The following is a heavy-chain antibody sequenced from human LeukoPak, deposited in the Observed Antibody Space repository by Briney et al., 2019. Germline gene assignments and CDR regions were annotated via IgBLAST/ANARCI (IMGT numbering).Heavy chain of an antibody. V-gene: IGHV3-15*01. CDR1: GFTFSNAW. CDR3: TTDPRD. D-gene: IGHD3-10*01. Sequence: GGSLRLSCAASGFTFSNAWMSWVRQAPGKGLEWVGRIFSKSEGGTTDYAAPAKGRFTISRDDSKNTVYLQMNSLKSEDTGVYYCTTDPRDWGQGTLVTVSS. J-gene: IGHJ4*02. CDR2: IFSKSEGGTT.